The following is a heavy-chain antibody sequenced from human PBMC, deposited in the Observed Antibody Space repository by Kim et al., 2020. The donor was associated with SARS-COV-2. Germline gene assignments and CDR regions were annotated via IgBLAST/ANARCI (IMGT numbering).Heavy chain of an antibody. Sequence: SETLSLTCTVSGGSVSSGSYYWSWIRQPPGKGLEWIGYIYYSGSTNYNPSLKSRVTISVDTSKNQFSLKLSSVTAADTAVYYCARYGRLSYGDHTEYYGMDVWGQGTTVTVSS. CDR2: IYYSGST. D-gene: IGHD4-17*01. CDR3: ARYGRLSYGDHTEYYGMDV. V-gene: IGHV4-61*01. J-gene: IGHJ6*02. CDR1: GGSVSSGSYY.